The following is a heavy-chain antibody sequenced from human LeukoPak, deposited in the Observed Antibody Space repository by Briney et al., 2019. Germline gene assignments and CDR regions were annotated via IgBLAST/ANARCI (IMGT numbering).Heavy chain of an antibody. CDR3: ARLLVYNSGGEAFDP. V-gene: IGHV3-7*01. CDR2: IKQDGSEK. CDR1: GFTFSRYW. D-gene: IGHD1-20*01. Sequence: GGSLRLSCAASGFTFSRYWMSWVRQAPGKGLEWVANIKQDGSEKYYVDSVKGRFTISRDNAKNSLYLQMNSLRADDTAVYYCARLLVYNSGGEAFDPWGQGTLVTVSS. J-gene: IGHJ5*02.